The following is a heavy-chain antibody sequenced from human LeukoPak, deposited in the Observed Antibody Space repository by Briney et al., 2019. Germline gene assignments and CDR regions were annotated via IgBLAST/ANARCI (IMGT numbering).Heavy chain of an antibody. CDR3: ARSRADYDSSGYRIGYYFDY. CDR2: IYPGDSDT. Sequence: GESLKISCKGSGYSFTSYWIGWVRQMPGKGLEGMGIIYPGDSDTRYSPSFQGQVTISADKSISTAYLQWSSLKASDTAMYYCARSRADYDSSGYRIGYYFDYWGQGTLVTVSS. J-gene: IGHJ4*02. D-gene: IGHD3-22*01. V-gene: IGHV5-51*01. CDR1: GYSFTSYW.